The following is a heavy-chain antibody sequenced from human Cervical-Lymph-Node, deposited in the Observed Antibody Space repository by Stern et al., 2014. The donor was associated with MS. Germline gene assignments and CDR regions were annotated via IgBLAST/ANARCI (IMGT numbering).Heavy chain of an antibody. J-gene: IGHJ4*02. CDR2: TNTDTGSP. D-gene: IGHD6-25*01. CDR3: ASTVSAAAY. CDR1: GYIFTNYA. Sequence: VQLVQSGSELKKPGASVKISCKASGYIFTNYAIHWVRQAPGQGLEWVGGTNTDTGSPTYAPAFTGRVVFSLDPYFSTAYLQISSLKAEDTAVYYCASTVSAAAYWGQGTLVAVSS. V-gene: IGHV7-4-1*02.